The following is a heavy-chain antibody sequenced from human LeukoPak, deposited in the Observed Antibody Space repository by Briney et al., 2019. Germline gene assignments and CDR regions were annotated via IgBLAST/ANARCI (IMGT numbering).Heavy chain of an antibody. CDR3: AKELYTKTVYLPLDY. CDR2: IAGSVART. CDR1: GITFSSYA. V-gene: IGHV3-23*01. D-gene: IGHD2-8*01. Sequence: PGGSLRLSCAASGITFSSYAMSWVPQAPGKGLEWVSTIAGSVARTFYADSVKGRFTISRDNSKNTLYLQMNSLRAEDTAVYYCAKELYTKTVYLPLDYWRQGTLVTVSS. J-gene: IGHJ4*02.